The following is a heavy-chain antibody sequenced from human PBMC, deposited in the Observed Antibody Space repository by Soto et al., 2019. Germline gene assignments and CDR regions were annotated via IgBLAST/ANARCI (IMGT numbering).Heavy chain of an antibody. CDR3: ARHFVAVVIKGWGY. V-gene: IGHV4-39*01. J-gene: IGHJ4*02. D-gene: IGHD3-10*01. Sequence: SETLSLTCNVSGGSIDRSNYYWDWLRQPPGKGLEWIGTTYYNGNAYYNPSLRSRVSMSVNTSKNQFSLKLISVTAADTAVYYCARHFVAVVIKGWGYWGQGKLVTVSS. CDR1: GGSIDRSNYY. CDR2: TYYNGNA.